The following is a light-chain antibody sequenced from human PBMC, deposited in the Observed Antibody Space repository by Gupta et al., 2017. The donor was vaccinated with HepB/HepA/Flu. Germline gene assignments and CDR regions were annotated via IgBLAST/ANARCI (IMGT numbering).Light chain of an antibody. CDR1: QSVSSSY. CDR2: GAS. J-gene: IGKJ1*01. V-gene: IGKV3-20*01. CDR3: QQYGSSLRA. Sequence: EIVLTQSPGTLSLSPGERATLSCRASQSVSSSYLAWYQQKPGQAPRLLIYGASSRATGIPDRFSGSGSGTDFTLTISRLKPEDFAVYYCQQYGSSLRAFGQGTKVEIK.